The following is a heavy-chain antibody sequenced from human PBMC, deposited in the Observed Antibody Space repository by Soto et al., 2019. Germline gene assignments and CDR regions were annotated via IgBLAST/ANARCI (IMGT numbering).Heavy chain of an antibody. D-gene: IGHD2-15*01. CDR2: ISTTSFTI. CDR1: GFSFSTFN. V-gene: IGHV3-48*02. Sequence: GGSLRLSCAASGFSFSTFNMDWVRQAPGKGPEWIAYISTTSFTIYYADSVKGRFTISRDNDRNSLYLEMNSLRDEDTAVYYCARDRCYDGTCYSASDSWGQGTLVTVSS. J-gene: IGHJ5*01. CDR3: ARDRCYDGTCYSASDS.